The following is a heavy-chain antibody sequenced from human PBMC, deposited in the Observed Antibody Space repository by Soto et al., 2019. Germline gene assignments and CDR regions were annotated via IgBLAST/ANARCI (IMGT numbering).Heavy chain of an antibody. V-gene: IGHV1-69*13. Sequence: VASVKVSCKASGGTFSSYAISWVRQAPGQGLEWMGGIIPIFGTANYAQKFQGRVTITADESTSTAYMELSSLRSEDTAVYYCARNHRGYSYGLSGYFDYWGQGTLVTVSS. CDR3: ARNHRGYSYGLSGYFDY. CDR1: GGTFSSYA. J-gene: IGHJ4*02. CDR2: IIPIFGTA. D-gene: IGHD5-18*01.